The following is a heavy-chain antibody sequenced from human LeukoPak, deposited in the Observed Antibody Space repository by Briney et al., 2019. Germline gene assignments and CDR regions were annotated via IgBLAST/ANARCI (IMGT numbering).Heavy chain of an antibody. CDR1: GGSFSGYY. CDR3: ARDRPYYYYGMDV. V-gene: IGHV4-34*01. CDR2: INHSGST. J-gene: IGHJ6*02. Sequence: PSETLSLTCAVYGGSFSGYYWSWIRQPPGKGLEWIGEINHSGSTNYNPSLKSRVTISVDTSKNQFSMKLSSVTAADTAVYYCARDRPYYYYGMDVWGQGTTVTVSS.